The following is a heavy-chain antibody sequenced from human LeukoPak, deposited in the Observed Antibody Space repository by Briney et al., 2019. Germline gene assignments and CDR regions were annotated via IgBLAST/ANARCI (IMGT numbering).Heavy chain of an antibody. CDR3: AGEDYFDSSGYASWRFDI. CDR2: IYHSGST. J-gene: IGHJ3*02. CDR1: GYSISSGYY. Sequence: SETLSLTCTVSGYSISSGYYWGWIRQPPGKGLEWIGSIYHSGSTNYNPSLKSRVTISVDTSKNQFSLKLTSVTTADTAVYYCAGEDYFDSSGYASWRFDIWGQGTMVTVSS. V-gene: IGHV4-38-2*02. D-gene: IGHD3-22*01.